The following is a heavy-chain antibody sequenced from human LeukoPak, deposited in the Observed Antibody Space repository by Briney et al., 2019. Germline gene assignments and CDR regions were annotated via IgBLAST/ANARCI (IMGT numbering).Heavy chain of an antibody. CDR3: ARAGLSDAFDI. J-gene: IGHJ3*02. D-gene: IGHD3-3*02. CDR1: GFTFSSYW. V-gene: IGHV3-74*01. Sequence: SGGSLRLSCAASGFTFSSYWMHWVRQAPGKGLVWVSRINRDGSTTTYADSVKGRFTISRDNAKNTPYLQINSLGAEDTAVYYCARAGLSDAFDIWGQGAMVTVSS. CDR2: INRDGSTT.